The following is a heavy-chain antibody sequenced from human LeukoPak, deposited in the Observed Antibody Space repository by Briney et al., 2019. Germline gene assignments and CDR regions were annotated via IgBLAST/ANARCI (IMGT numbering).Heavy chain of an antibody. D-gene: IGHD2-21*01. CDR1: GFTFSSFE. CDR2: ISSGGATT. CDR3: ARDAIVDGRFDP. J-gene: IGHJ5*02. Sequence: GGSLRLSCAASGFTFSSFEMNWVRQAPGKGLEWLSYISSGGATTYYADSVKGRFTTSRDNAKNSLYLQMNSLRAEDTAVYFCARDAIVDGRFDPWGQGTLVTVSS. V-gene: IGHV3-48*03.